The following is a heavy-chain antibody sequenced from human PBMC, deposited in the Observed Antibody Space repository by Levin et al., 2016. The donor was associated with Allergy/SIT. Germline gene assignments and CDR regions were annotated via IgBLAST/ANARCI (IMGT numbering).Heavy chain of an antibody. J-gene: IGHJ6*03. V-gene: IGHV3-53*01. Sequence: GESLKISCAASGFTVSSNYMSWVRQAPGKGLEWVSVIYSGGSTYYADSVKGRFTISRDNSKNTLYLQMNSLRAEDTAVYYCASRAVRRDYYYMDVWGKGTTVTVSS. CDR1: GFTVSSNY. CDR3: ASRAVRRDYYYMDV. CDR2: IYSGGST.